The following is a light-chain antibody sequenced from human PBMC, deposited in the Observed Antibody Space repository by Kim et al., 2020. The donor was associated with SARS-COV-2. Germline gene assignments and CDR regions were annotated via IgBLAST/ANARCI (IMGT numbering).Light chain of an antibody. CDR1: QGINSF. V-gene: IGKV1-17*03. CDR3: QQHESYPYT. CDR2: AAS. Sequence: DIQMTQSPSAMSASEGDRVTITCRASQGINSFLAWFQQKPGKVPKRLIFAASSLQSGVPSRFSGSGSGTEFTLTITNLQPEDFATYYCQQHESYPYTFGQGTKMEIK. J-gene: IGKJ2*01.